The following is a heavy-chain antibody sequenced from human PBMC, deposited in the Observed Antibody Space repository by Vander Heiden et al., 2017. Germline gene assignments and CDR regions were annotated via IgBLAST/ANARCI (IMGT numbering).Heavy chain of an antibody. J-gene: IGHJ4*02. CDR1: AFPFSSYV. CDR2: IRGSCGST. CDR3: ANEDDSRSWNDY. Sequence: EVQLLESGGGLVQPGGSLRLSCAASAFPFSSYVMSVVSQAPGKGLEWVSAIRGSCGSTYYADSVKSRFTISRENSKNTLYLQMNSLRAEDTAVYYCANEDDSRSWNDYWGRGTLVTVSS. D-gene: IGHD6-13*01. V-gene: IGHV3-23*01.